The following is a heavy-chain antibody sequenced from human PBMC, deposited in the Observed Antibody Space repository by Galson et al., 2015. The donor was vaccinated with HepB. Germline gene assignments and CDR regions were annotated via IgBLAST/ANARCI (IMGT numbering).Heavy chain of an antibody. CDR3: AKGFADVTD. CDR1: GFTFSSYG. D-gene: IGHD2-21*01. J-gene: IGHJ4*02. V-gene: IGHV3-30*18. CDR2: ISYDGNNK. Sequence: SLRLSCAASGFTFSSYGMHWVRQAPGKGLEWVAVISYDGNNKYYADSVKGRFTISRDNSKNTLYLQMNSLRAEDTAVYYCAKGFADVTDWGQGTLVTVSS.